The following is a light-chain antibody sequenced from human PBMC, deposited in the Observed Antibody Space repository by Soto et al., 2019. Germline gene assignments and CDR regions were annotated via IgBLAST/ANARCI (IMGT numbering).Light chain of an antibody. CDR2: LEGSGSY. CDR1: SGHSSYA. CDR3: ETWDSNTHRV. J-gene: IGLJ3*02. Sequence: QAVVTQSPSASASLGASVKLTCTLSSGHSSYAIAWHQQQPEKGPRYLMKLEGSGSYNKGSGVPDRFSGSSSGADRYLTISNLQSEDEADYYCETWDSNTHRVFGGGTKLTVL. V-gene: IGLV4-60*03.